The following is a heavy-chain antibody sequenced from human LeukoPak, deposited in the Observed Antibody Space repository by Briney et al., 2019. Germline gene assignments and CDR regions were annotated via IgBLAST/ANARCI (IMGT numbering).Heavy chain of an antibody. CDR3: AKDRYYDILRPSDY. Sequence: GGSLRLSCAASGFTFSSYGMHWVRQAPGKGLEWVAVISYDGSNKYYADSVKGRFTISRDNSKNTLYLQMNSLRAEDTAVYYCAKDRYYDILRPSDYWGQGTLVTVSS. CDR2: ISYDGSNK. CDR1: GFTFSSYG. D-gene: IGHD3-9*01. J-gene: IGHJ4*02. V-gene: IGHV3-30*18.